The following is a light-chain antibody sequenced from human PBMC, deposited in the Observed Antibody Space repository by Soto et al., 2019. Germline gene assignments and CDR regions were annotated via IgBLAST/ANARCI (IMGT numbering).Light chain of an antibody. CDR2: EVN. Sequence: QSVLTQPPSASGSPGQSVTISCTGTSSDVGIYNYVSWYQHHPGKAPKVMIYEVNKRPSGVPDRFSGSKSGNTASLTVSGLQAEEEADYYCSSYAGSNAWVFGGGTKLTVL. J-gene: IGLJ3*02. CDR1: SSDVGIYNY. CDR3: SSYAGSNAWV. V-gene: IGLV2-8*01.